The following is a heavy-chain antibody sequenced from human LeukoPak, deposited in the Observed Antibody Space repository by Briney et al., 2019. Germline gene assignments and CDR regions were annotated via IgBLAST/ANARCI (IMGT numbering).Heavy chain of an antibody. CDR1: GFTFNMYG. V-gene: IGHV3-30*18. CDR2: VSFDGGNI. Sequence: GGSLRLSCAASGFTFNMYGMHWVRQAPGKGLEWVAIVSFDGGNIYYADSVKGRFTISRDNSKNTVSLHMTSLTSDDTAVYYCVKDRKYYFEHWGRGTLVTVSS. CDR3: VKDRKYYFEH. J-gene: IGHJ4*02.